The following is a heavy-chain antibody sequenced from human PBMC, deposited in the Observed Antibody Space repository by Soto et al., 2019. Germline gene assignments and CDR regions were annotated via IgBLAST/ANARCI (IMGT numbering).Heavy chain of an antibody. CDR1: GFTLSNYW. CDR3: VRIRRGDGYTFGY. J-gene: IGHJ4*02. D-gene: IGHD5-12*01. CDR2: INTDGITT. V-gene: IGHV3-74*01. Sequence: EVQLVESGGVSVQPGGSLRLSCTASGFTLSNYWMPWVRQAPGKGLVWVSRINTDGITTTYADSVKGRFTISRDNAKNTLYLQMNSLRDEDTAVYYCVRIRRGDGYTFGYWGQGTLVTVSS.